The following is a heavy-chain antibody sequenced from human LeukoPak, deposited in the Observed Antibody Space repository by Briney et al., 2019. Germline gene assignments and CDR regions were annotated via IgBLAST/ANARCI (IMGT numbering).Heavy chain of an antibody. D-gene: IGHD5-18*01. CDR2: INPNSGGT. Sequence: ASVKVSCKASGYTFTGYYMHWVRQAPGQGLEWMGRINPNSGGTNYAQKFQGRVTMTRDTSISTAYMELSRLRSDDTAVYYCARVPPYRYSHGPFDYWGQGTLVTVSS. J-gene: IGHJ4*02. CDR3: ARVPPYRYSHGPFDY. CDR1: GYTFTGYY. V-gene: IGHV1-2*06.